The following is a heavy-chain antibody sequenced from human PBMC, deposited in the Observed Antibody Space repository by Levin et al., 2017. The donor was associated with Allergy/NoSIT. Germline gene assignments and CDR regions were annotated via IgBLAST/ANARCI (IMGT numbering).Heavy chain of an antibody. J-gene: IGHJ4*02. CDR2: MGNVDNNI. V-gene: IGHV3-48*01. D-gene: IGHD5-12*01. Sequence: GESLKISCSASRFDLIGYALNWVRQAPGKGLEWIAYMGNVDNNIYYADSVEGRFTASRDNAKNSVYLQMNDLRSDDTAVYWCARVTRVWRRGLWGQGTLVTVS. CDR1: RFDLIGYA. CDR3: ARVTRVWRRGL.